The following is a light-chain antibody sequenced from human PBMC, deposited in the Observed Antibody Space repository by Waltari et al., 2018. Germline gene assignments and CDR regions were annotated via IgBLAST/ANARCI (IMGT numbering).Light chain of an antibody. V-gene: IGKV3-20*01. Sequence: EIVLTQSPGTLSLSPGERATLSCRASQSISKYLVWYQQGLGQAPRLLIYDTYIRATGIPDRFSGSGSGTDFSLTISRLEPEDFAVYYCQSYLRLPAMFGQGTKVEIK. CDR2: DTY. CDR1: QSISKY. CDR3: QSYLRLPAM. J-gene: IGKJ1*01.